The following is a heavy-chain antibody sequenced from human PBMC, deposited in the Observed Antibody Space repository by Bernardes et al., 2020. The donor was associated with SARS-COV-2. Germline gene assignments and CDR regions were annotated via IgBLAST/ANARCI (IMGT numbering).Heavy chain of an antibody. D-gene: IGHD2-2*01. V-gene: IGHV4-39*01. CDR1: GGPIRSSSYY. CDR2: IYYSGRT. Sequence: SETLSLTCTVSGGPIRSSSYYWGWIRQPPGTGLEWIGSIYYSGRTYYNPSLKSRVTISVDTSKNQFSLKRSSVTAADTAVYYCARVVVVPAAPGVYYYYGMDVWSQRSTVTVSS. CDR3: ARVVVVPAAPGVYYYYGMDV. J-gene: IGHJ6*02.